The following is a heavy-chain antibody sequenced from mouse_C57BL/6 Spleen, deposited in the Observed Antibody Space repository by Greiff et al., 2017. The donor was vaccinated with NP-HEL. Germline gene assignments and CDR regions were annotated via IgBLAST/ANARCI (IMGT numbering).Heavy chain of an antibody. D-gene: IGHD2-5*01. J-gene: IGHJ4*01. V-gene: IGHV1-15*01. CDR3: TRCGYSNSYAMDY. CDR2: IDPETGGT. CDR1: GYTFTDYD. Sequence: QVQLQQSGAELVRPGASVTLSCKASGYTFTDYDMHWVKQTPVHGLEWIGAIDPETGGTAYNQKFKGTAILTADKSSSTAYMEHRSLTSEDSAVYYCTRCGYSNSYAMDYWGQGTSVTVSS.